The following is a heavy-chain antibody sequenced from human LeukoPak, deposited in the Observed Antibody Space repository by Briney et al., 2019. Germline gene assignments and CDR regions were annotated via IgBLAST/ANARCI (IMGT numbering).Heavy chain of an antibody. V-gene: IGHV3-74*01. J-gene: IGHJ4*02. CDR3: ARGGHFASIDY. D-gene: IGHD2-21*02. CDR2: INSDGSST. Sequence: GSLRLSCAASGFTFSSYWMHWVRQAPGKGLVWVSRINSDGSSTSYADSVKGRFTISRDNAKNTLYLQMNSLRAEDTAVYYCARGGHFASIDYWGQGTLVTVSS. CDR1: GFTFSSYW.